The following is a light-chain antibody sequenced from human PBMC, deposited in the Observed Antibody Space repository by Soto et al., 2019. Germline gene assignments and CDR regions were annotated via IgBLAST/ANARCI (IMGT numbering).Light chain of an antibody. CDR1: SSNVGSNT. Sequence: QSVLTQSPSASGTPGQRVTISCSGSSSNVGSNTVTWYQQLPGTAPKLLIYRDSQRPSGVPDRISGSKSGTSASLAISGLQSQDEGDYYCAAWEDRLNGWVFGGGTKLTVL. CDR3: AAWEDRLNGWV. CDR2: RDS. J-gene: IGLJ3*02. V-gene: IGLV1-44*01.